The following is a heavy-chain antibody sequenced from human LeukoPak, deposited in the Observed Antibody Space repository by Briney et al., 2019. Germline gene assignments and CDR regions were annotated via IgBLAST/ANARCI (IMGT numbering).Heavy chain of an antibody. D-gene: IGHD1-26*01. J-gene: IGHJ4*02. CDR2: IVPIYNKR. V-gene: IGHV1-69*01. CDR3: AREVWELTYFES. CDR1: GSTFRTSA. Sequence: SVKVSCKASGSTFRTSALTWLRQAPGQGLEWMGEIVPIYNKRKYAQNFQGRVTIIADETTSTMYMELSGLRPDDTAVYFCAREVWELTYFESWGQGTLVVVSS.